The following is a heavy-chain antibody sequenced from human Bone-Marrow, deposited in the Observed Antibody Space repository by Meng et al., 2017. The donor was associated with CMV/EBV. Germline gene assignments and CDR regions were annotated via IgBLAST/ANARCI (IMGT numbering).Heavy chain of an antibody. J-gene: IGHJ4*02. Sequence: GESLKISCAASGFTFSNYAMHWVRQAPGKGLEWVAVISYDGSNKYYADSVKGRFTISRDNSKNTLYLQMNSLRAEDTAVYYCAKKGAGIFGVVIIGTRFDYWGQGTLVTVSS. V-gene: IGHV3-30*04. D-gene: IGHD3-3*01. CDR3: AKKGAGIFGVVIIGTRFDY. CDR2: ISYDGSNK. CDR1: GFTFSNYA.